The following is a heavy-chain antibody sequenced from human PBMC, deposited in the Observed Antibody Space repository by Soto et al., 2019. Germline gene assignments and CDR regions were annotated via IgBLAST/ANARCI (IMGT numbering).Heavy chain of an antibody. CDR1: GFTFSNYA. CDR3: AKAGGAAGTGDYFDY. Sequence: PGGSLRLSCAASGFTFSNYAINWVRQSPGKGLEWVSVISGSVGSTYYADSVKGRFTITRDNSKNTLYLQMNSLRAEDTAVYYCAKAGGAAGTGDYFDYWGQGTLVTVSS. J-gene: IGHJ4*02. D-gene: IGHD6-13*01. V-gene: IGHV3-23*01. CDR2: ISGSVGST.